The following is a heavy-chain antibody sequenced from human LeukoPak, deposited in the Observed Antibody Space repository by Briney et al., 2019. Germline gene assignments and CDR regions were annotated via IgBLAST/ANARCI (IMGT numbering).Heavy chain of an antibody. CDR2: ISPNTGGT. CDR1: GYTFTEYY. CDR3: ARGRDSGSRTYYFDF. V-gene: IGHV1-2*02. D-gene: IGHD1-26*01. Sequence: GASVKVSCKASGYTFTEYYLHRVRQAPGQGLEWLAWISPNTGGTKFAQKFQGRVTLTRDTSITTAYMELTRLRSDDTAVYFCARGRDSGSRTYYFDFWGQGTLVTVSS. J-gene: IGHJ4*02.